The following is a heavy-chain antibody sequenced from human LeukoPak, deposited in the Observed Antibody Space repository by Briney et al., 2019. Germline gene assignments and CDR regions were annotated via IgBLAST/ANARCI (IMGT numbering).Heavy chain of an antibody. CDR2: IIPIFGTA. J-gene: IGHJ4*02. CDR1: GGTFISYA. V-gene: IGHV1-69*01. Sequence: SVKVSCKASGGTFISYAISWVRQAPGQGLEWMGGIIPIFGTANYAQKFQGRVTITADESTSTAYMELSSLRSEDTAVYYCARDSGNYGSGSYYNVLQWDYWGQGTLVTVSS. D-gene: IGHD3-10*01. CDR3: ARDSGNYGSGSYYNVLQWDY.